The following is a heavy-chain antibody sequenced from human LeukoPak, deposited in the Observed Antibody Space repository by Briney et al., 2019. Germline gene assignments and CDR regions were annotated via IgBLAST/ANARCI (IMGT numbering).Heavy chain of an antibody. CDR3: ARAGRYFDWTTHYFDY. J-gene: IGHJ4*02. CDR1: GGSVTSYY. Sequence: PSETLSLTCTVSGGSVTSYYWSWIRQPPGKGLEWIGYIYYTGSTNYNPSLKSRVTISVDTSKNQFSLKLSSVTAADTAVYYCARAGRYFDWTTHYFDYWGQGTLVTVSS. V-gene: IGHV4-59*02. CDR2: IYYTGST. D-gene: IGHD3-9*01.